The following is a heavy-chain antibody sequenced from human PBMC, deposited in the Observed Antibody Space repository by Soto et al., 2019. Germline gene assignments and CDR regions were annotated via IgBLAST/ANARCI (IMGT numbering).Heavy chain of an antibody. J-gene: IGHJ4*02. Sequence: SVKVSCKASGGTFSSYAISWVRQAPGQGLEWMGGIIPIFGTANYAQKFQGRVTIIADESTSTAYMELSSLRSEDTAVYYCASSVTYQLPLGWGQGTLVTVSS. CDR1: GGTFSSYA. CDR3: ASSVTYQLPLG. D-gene: IGHD2-2*01. V-gene: IGHV1-69*13. CDR2: IIPIFGTA.